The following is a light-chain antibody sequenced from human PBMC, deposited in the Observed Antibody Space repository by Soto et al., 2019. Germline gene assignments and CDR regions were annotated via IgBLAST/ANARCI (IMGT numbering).Light chain of an antibody. CDR3: SSYTTGSAEV. CDR1: SSDVGAYDF. Sequence: QSALTQPASVSGSPGQSIAMSCTGTSSDVGAYDFVSWYQQHPGKAPKLLIYYVNNRPSGISSRFSGSKSGNTASLTISGLQAEEEAEYYGSSYTTGSAEVFGTGTKVTVL. V-gene: IGLV2-14*03. J-gene: IGLJ1*01. CDR2: YVN.